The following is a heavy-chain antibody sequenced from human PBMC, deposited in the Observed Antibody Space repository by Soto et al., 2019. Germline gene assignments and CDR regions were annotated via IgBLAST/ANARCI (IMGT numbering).Heavy chain of an antibody. CDR3: TTIRANVLRFLEWGLNYMDV. CDR1: GFTFSNAW. D-gene: IGHD3-3*01. Sequence: GGSLRLSCAASGFTFSNAWMSWVRQAPGKGLEWVGRIKSKTDGGTTDYAAPVKGRFTISRDDSKNTLYLQMNSLKTEDTAVYYCTTIRANVLRFLEWGLNYMDVWGKGTTVTVSS. J-gene: IGHJ6*03. V-gene: IGHV3-15*01. CDR2: IKSKTDGGTT.